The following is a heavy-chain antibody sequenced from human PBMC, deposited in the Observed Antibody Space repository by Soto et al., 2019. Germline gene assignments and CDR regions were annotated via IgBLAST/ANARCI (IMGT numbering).Heavy chain of an antibody. CDR1: GGSFSGYY. CDR2: INHSGST. Sequence: SETLSLTCAVYGGSFSGYYWSWIRQPPGKGLEWIGEINHSGSTNYNPSLKSRVTISVDTSKNQFSLKLSSVTAADTAVYYCRVAAAGRRGYYYGMDVWGQGTTVTVSS. D-gene: IGHD6-13*01. J-gene: IGHJ6*02. V-gene: IGHV4-34*01. CDR3: RVAAAGRRGYYYGMDV.